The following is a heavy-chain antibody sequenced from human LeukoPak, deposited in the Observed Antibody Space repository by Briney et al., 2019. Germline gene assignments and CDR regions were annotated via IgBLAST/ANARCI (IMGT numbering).Heavy chain of an antibody. CDR1: EFTFTDYY. Sequence: PGGSLRLSCAASEFTFTDYYMSWIRQAPGKGLEWLSYISISGSTIYYADSVEGRFTISRDNAKNSLYLQMNSLRAEDTAVYYCARGGGYGSGSHYYFDYWGQGTLVTVSS. CDR3: ARGGGYGSGSHYYFDY. CDR2: ISISGSTI. V-gene: IGHV3-11*01. J-gene: IGHJ4*02. D-gene: IGHD3-10*01.